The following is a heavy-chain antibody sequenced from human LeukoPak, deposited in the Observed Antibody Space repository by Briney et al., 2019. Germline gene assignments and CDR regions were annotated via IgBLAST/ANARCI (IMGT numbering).Heavy chain of an antibody. CDR2: IHYSGRT. V-gene: IGHV4-59*08. J-gene: IGHJ4*02. D-gene: IGHD6-6*01. CDR3: ATYASSSSEGYFDF. Sequence: PSETLSLTCSVSGDSISSYYWTWLRQPPGKGLEWIGHIHYSGRTSYKPSLKSRVTISVDTPNNQFPLKLRSVTAADTAVYYCATYASSSSEGYFDFWGQGSLVTVSS. CDR1: GDSISSYY.